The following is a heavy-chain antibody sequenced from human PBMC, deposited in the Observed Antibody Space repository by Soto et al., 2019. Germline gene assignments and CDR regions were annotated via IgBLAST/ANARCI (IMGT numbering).Heavy chain of an antibody. CDR3: AKVPIVHLEELALFPYYFDY. CDR2: ISRNSARI. D-gene: IGHD3-16*02. J-gene: IGHJ4*02. Sequence: GGSLRLSCAASGFTFTSYGMSWVRQAPGKGLEWVAGISRNSARIYYADSVKGRFTISRDNSENSLSLQMDSLRGEDTAVYYCAKVPIVHLEELALFPYYFDYWGQGTLVTVSS. CDR1: GFTFTSYG. V-gene: IGHV3-23*01.